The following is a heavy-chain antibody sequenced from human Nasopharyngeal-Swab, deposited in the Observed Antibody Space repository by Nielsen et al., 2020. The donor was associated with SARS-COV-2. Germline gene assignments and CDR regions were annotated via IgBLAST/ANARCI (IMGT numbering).Heavy chain of an antibody. CDR1: GFTFSDYY. CDR2: ISSSGSTI. V-gene: IGHV3-11*04. Sequence: GESLKISCAASGFTFSDYYMSWIRQAPGKGLEWVSYISSSGSTIYYADSVKGRFTISRDNAKNSLYLQMSSLRAEDTAVYYCASTYNYYGDYYYGMDVWGQGITVTVSS. J-gene: IGHJ6*02. CDR3: ASTYNYYGDYYYGMDV. D-gene: IGHD1-20*01.